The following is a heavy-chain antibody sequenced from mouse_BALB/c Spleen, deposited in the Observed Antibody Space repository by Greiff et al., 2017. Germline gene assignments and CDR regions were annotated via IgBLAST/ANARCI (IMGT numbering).Heavy chain of an antibody. J-gene: IGHJ4*01. V-gene: IGHV5-6-5*01. CDR3: EREDYGTDY. CDR2: ISSGGST. Sequence: EVQLVESGGGLVQPGGSLKLSCAASGFTFSSYAMSWVRQTPEKRLEWVASISSGGSTYYPDSVKGRFTISRDNARNILYLQMSSLRSEDTAMYYCEREDYGTDYWGQGTSVTVSS. CDR1: GFTFSSYA.